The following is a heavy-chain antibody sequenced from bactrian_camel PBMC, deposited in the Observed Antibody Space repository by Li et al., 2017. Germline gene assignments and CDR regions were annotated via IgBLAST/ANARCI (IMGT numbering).Heavy chain of an antibody. D-gene: IGHD5*01. Sequence: HVQLVESGGGSVQPGGSLKLSCVASGDTYLINGVGWFRQGPGKERYQREGIAGLSTSGGSTTYHDSVKGRFTISQDNTKSTIYLQMNNLKPEDTATYYCATDDYGLGLRHCLNGTDDYNIWGQGTQVTVS. CDR3: ATDDYGLGLRHCLNGTDDYNI. V-gene: IGHV3S53*01. CDR2: LSTSGGST. J-gene: IGHJ4*01. CDR1: GDTYLING.